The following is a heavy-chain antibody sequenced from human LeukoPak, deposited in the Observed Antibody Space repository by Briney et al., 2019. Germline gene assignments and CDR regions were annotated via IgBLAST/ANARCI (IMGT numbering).Heavy chain of an antibody. Sequence: PGRSLSLSCAASGFILSIYRMHWVRQAPGKGLQWVALISYDGSNKYYADPVKGRFTISRDNSRNTLYLQMNSLKSEDTAVYYCARICSGGSCYFPSIWGQGTMVTVSS. D-gene: IGHD2-15*01. CDR3: ARICSGGSCYFPSI. J-gene: IGHJ3*02. CDR2: ISYDGSNK. CDR1: GFILSIYR. V-gene: IGHV3-30-3*01.